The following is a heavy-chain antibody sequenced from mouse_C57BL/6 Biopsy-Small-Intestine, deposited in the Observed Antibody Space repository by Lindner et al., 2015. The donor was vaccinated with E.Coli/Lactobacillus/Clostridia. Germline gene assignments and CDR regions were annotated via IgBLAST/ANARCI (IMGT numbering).Heavy chain of an antibody. J-gene: IGHJ2*01. Sequence: VQLQESGAELVRPGTSVKMSCKASGYTFTNYWINWAKQRPGHGLEWIGDIYPGGGFTNYNEKFKGKATLTADKSSSTAYMQFSSLTSEDSAIYYCARGSYDYFDYWGQGTTLTVSS. D-gene: IGHD1-1*02. CDR2: IYPGGGFT. CDR3: ARGSYDYFDY. CDR1: GYTFTNYW. V-gene: IGHV1-63*01.